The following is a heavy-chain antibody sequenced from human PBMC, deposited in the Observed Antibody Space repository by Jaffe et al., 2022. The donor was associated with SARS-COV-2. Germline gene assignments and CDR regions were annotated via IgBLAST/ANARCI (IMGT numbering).Heavy chain of an antibody. CDR1: GGSISSYY. Sequence: QVQLQESGPGLVKPSETLSLTCTVSGGSISSYYWGWIRQPPGKGLEWIGYIYYSGSTNYNPSLKSRVTISVDSSKNQFSLKLSSVTAADTAVYYCATHPRATAHFDYWGQGTLVTVSS. J-gene: IGHJ4*02. CDR3: ATHPRATAHFDY. V-gene: IGHV4-59*08. CDR2: IYYSGST.